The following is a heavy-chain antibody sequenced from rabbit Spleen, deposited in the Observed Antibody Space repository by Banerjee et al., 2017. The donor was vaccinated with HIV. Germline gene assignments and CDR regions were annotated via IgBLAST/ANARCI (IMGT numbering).Heavy chain of an antibody. CDR3: ARDGAGGSYFAL. CDR1: GFTLSSYY. Sequence: QLVESGGGLVRPEGSLKLSCKASGFTLSSYYMNWVRQAPGKGLEWIGYIDPVFGITYYANWVNGRFSISRENAQNTVFLQMTSLTAADTATYFCARDGAGGSYFALWGPGTLVTVS. J-gene: IGHJ4*01. V-gene: IGHV1S7*01. D-gene: IGHD8-1*01. CDR2: IDPVFGIT.